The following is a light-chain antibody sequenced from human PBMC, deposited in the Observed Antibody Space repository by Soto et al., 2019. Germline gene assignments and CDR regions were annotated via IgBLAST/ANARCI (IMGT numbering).Light chain of an antibody. CDR2: AAA. V-gene: IGKV1-39*01. Sequence: DLQMTQSPSSLSASVGDRVTITCRASQMISSYLNWYQQKPGKAPKLLIYAAASFQSGVPSRFTGSGSGTDFTLTISRLQPEDFATYYCQQSYTSPPATFGQGTKVEIK. CDR1: QMISSY. CDR3: QQSYTSPPAT. J-gene: IGKJ1*01.